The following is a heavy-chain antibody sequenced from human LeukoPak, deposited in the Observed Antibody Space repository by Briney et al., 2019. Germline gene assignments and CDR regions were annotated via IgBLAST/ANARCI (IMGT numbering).Heavy chain of an antibody. CDR1: GGTFSSYA. V-gene: IGHV1-69*05. J-gene: IGHJ4*02. CDR3: ARGNLVRAVAGPNFDY. Sequence: VKVSCKAAGGTFSSYAISWVRQAPGKGLEWMGGIIHIFGKENYAQKLKGRVMITKDESTSTAYMELSSLRSEDTAVYYCARGNLVRAVAGPNFDYWGQGTLVTVSS. CDR2: IIHIFGKE. D-gene: IGHD6-19*01.